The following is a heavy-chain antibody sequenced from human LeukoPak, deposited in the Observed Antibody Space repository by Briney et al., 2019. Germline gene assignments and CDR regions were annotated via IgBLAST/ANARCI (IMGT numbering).Heavy chain of an antibody. CDR1: GFIFNNND. CDR3: ARDLGVDKQGGIQEGWYFDL. V-gene: IGHV3-23*01. D-gene: IGHD5-18*01. J-gene: IGHJ2*01. Sequence: GGSLRLSCSASGFIFNNNDMSWVRQAPGKGLEWVSGISGSGARIIYADSVKGRFIISRDNSKNTLYLQMNSLRAEDTAVYYCARDLGVDKQGGIQEGWYFDLWGRGTLVTVSS. CDR2: ISGSGARI.